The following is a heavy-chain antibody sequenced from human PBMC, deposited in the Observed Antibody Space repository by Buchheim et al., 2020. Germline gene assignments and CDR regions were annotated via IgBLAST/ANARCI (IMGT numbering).Heavy chain of an antibody. CDR2: IYTTEST. J-gene: IGHJ2*01. CDR3: ARVLSGTTSDFDL. D-gene: IGHD1-7*01. CDR1: GASISSYH. Sequence: QVQLQESGPGLVKPSETLSLTCSVSGASISSYHWSWIRQPAGKGLEWIGRIYTTESTDYNPSLKSRLTMSLDTSTNQFSLKLRSVTAADTAVYYCARVLSGTTSDFDLWGRGTL. V-gene: IGHV4-4*07.